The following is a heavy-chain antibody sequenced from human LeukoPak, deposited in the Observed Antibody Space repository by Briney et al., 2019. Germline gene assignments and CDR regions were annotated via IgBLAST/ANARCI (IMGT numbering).Heavy chain of an antibody. Sequence: GGSLRLSCAASGFTFSSYAMRWVRQAPGKGLEWVSSISGSGDSTYYADSVKGRFTISRDNSKNTLYLRMNSLRAEDTALYYCADSNYWYPVDYWGQGTLVTVSS. D-gene: IGHD4-11*01. CDR1: GFTFSSYA. CDR3: ADSNYWYPVDY. CDR2: ISGSGDST. J-gene: IGHJ4*02. V-gene: IGHV3-23*01.